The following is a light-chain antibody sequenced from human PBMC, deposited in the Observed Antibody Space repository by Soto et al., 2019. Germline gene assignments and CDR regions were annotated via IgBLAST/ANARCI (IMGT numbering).Light chain of an antibody. CDR2: KVS. CDR1: QSLVNKDGDTY. J-gene: IGKJ2*01. CDR3: MQAMQTPYV. V-gene: IGKV2-24*01. Sequence: DIVLTQTPLASPVTLGQPASISCRSTQSLVNKDGDTYLSWLQQRPGQPPRLLIYKVSSRFSGVPDRFIGTGAGTDFTLQITRVEPEDVGIYYCMQAMQTPYVFGQGTKLEIK.